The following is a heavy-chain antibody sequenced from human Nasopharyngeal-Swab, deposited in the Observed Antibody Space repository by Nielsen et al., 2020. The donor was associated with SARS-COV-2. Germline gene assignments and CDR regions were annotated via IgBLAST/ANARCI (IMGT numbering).Heavy chain of an antibody. J-gene: IGHJ4*02. CDR2: IIPILGIA. Sequence: SVKVSCKASGGTFSSYAISWVRQAPGQGLEWMGGIIPILGIANYAQKFQGRVTITADKSTSTAYMELSSLRSEDTAVYYCARSGVGASAKHFDYWGQGTLVTVSS. CDR3: ARSGVGASAKHFDY. D-gene: IGHD1-26*01. CDR1: GGTFSSYA. V-gene: IGHV1-69*10.